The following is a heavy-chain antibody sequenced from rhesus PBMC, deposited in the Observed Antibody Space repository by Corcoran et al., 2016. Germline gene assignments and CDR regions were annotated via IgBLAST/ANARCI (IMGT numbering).Heavy chain of an antibody. CDR3: ARFSDWGDYYPLFDY. J-gene: IGHJ4*01. CDR2: ISGISGST. CDR1: GGSVSSSNW. Sequence: QVQLQESGPGLVKPSETLSLTCAVSGGSVSSSNWWSWIRQPPGKGLVLIGYISGISGSTSYNPSLYGRVTISTDTSKNQFSLKLSSVTAADTAVYYCARFSDWGDYYPLFDYWGQGVLVTVSS. D-gene: IGHD3-34*01. V-gene: IGHV4-65*01.